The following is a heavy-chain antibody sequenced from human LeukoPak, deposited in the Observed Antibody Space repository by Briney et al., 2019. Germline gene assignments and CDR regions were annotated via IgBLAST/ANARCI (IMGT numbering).Heavy chain of an antibody. D-gene: IGHD1-1*01. CDR3: VGRPWNFDY. CDR1: GFTFNRYA. Sequence: GGSLRLSCAASGFTFNRYAMTWVRQAPGKGLEWVGRIKSKNDGETIDLAAPVRGRFTLSRDESKRMVFLEMNSLKTEDTAVYYCVGRPWNFDYWGQGTLVTVSS. J-gene: IGHJ4*02. CDR2: IKSKNDGETI. V-gene: IGHV3-15*01.